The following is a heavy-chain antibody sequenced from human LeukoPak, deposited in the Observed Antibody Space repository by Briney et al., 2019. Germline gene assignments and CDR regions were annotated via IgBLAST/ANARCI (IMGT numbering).Heavy chain of an antibody. D-gene: IGHD4-17*01. CDR3: PRDPDYGYYVRRFDP. J-gene: IGHJ5*02. CDR2: INWNGGRT. V-gene: IGHV3-20*04. CDR1: GFAFADYG. Sequence: GGSLRPSCAASGFAFADYGMSWGRQAPGKGLEWVSGINWNGGRTGYAHSVKGRFTIPRDNATNSLYLQVTSLRPEDTALYSGPRDPDYGYYVRRFDPWREGALLSVCS.